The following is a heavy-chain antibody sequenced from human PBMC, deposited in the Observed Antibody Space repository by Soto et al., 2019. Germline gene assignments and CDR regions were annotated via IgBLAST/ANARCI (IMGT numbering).Heavy chain of an antibody. D-gene: IGHD1-1*01. Sequence: QVQLVQSRGEVKKPGASVKVSCKTSGYSFTTYGITWVRQAPGQGLEWMGWISGYNGNTNYAQKLKGRLTMTTDTSTSTTYMEQRSLTSDDTAVYYCAREGTAPYYYYGMDVWGQGSTVTVSS. CDR1: GYSFTTYG. CDR3: AREGTAPYYYYGMDV. J-gene: IGHJ6*02. V-gene: IGHV1-18*01. CDR2: ISGYNGNT.